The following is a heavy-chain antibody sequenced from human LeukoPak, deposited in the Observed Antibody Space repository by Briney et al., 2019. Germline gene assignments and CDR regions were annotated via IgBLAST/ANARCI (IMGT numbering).Heavy chain of an antibody. J-gene: IGHJ4*02. Sequence: GGSLRLSCAASGFSFSRAWMSWVRQAPGKGLEWVSYISSSGSTIYYADSVKGRFTISRENAKNSLYLQMNSLTVGDTAVYYCAREDSTRSGVRELDYWGQGILVTVSS. CDR3: AREDSTRSGVRELDY. D-gene: IGHD3-10*01. CDR2: ISSSGSTI. V-gene: IGHV3-48*01. CDR1: GFSFSRAW.